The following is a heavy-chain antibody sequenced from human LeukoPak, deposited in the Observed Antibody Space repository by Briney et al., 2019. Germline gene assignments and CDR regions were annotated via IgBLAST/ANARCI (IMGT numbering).Heavy chain of an antibody. CDR2: LYSGGDT. V-gene: IGHV3-53*01. D-gene: IGHD1-26*01. CDR3: ARAKVGAAGFFAY. CDR1: GFTVSSDY. J-gene: IGHJ4*02. Sequence: GGSLRLSCAASGFTVSSDYMSWVRQAPGKGREWVSVLYSGGDTYYADSVKGRFSISRDNSKNTLYLEVKSLRADDTAVDYCARAKVGAAGFFAYWGQGTLVTVSS.